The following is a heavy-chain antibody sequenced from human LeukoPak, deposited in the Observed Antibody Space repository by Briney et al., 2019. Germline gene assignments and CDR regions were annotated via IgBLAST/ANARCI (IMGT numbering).Heavy chain of an antibody. Sequence: GGALRLSCSASGFTFSDYYMSWIRQAAGKGLVWGSYISSSGSTIYYADSVKGRFTIFRGNAKNSTYLQINSMRADDTAGDYHARSSSWYLYYFDYWGQGTLVTVSS. CDR1: GFTFSDYY. CDR2: ISSSGSTI. V-gene: IGHV3-11*01. CDR3: ARSSSWYLYYFDY. J-gene: IGHJ4*02. D-gene: IGHD6-13*01.